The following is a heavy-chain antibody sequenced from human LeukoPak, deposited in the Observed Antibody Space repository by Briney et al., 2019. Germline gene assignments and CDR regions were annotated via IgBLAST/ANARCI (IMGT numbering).Heavy chain of an antibody. CDR2: IYYSGST. J-gene: IGHJ3*02. Sequence: SETLSLTCSVSGGSISSSSNYYWGWIRQPPGKGLEWIGSIYYSGSTYYNTSLKSRVTISVDTSKNQFSLKLSSVTAADTAVYYCARWENIVGATSAFDIWGQGTMVTVSS. V-gene: IGHV4-39*07. CDR3: ARWENIVGATSAFDI. D-gene: IGHD1-26*01. CDR1: GGSISSSSNYY.